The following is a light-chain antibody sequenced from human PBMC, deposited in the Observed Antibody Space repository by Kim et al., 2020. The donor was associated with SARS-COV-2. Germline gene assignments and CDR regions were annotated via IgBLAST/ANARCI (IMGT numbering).Light chain of an antibody. J-gene: IGLJ3*02. CDR3: QTWGTGLWV. CDR1: SGHSSNA. Sequence: SVKLACTLSSGHSSNAIAWHQQQPEKGPRYLMKLNSDGSHSKGDGIPDRFSGSRSGAERYLTISSLQSEDEADYYCQTWGTGLWVFGGGTQLTVL. V-gene: IGLV4-69*01. CDR2: LNSDGSH.